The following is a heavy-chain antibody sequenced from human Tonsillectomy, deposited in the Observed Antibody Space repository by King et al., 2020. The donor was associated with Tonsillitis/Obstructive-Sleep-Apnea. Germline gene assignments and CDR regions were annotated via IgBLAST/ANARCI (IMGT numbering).Heavy chain of an antibody. CDR1: GFTFTNYA. Sequence: VQLVESGGGLVQPGGSLRLSCAASGFTFTNYAMSWVRQAPGKGREWVSAISHSGAISNYADSVKGRFTISRDNSKNTLYLQMNSLRAEDTAIYYCAKGFSQWELVDYWGQGTLVTVSS. J-gene: IGHJ4*02. V-gene: IGHV3-23*04. CDR3: AKGFSQWELVDY. D-gene: IGHD1-26*01. CDR2: ISHSGAIS.